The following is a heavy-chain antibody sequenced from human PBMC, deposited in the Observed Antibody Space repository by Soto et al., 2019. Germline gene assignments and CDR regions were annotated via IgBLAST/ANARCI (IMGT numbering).Heavy chain of an antibody. V-gene: IGHV1-18*04. D-gene: IGHD4-17*01. CDR3: ARVGGATVTTNNWFDP. J-gene: IGHJ5*02. CDR1: GYTFTSYG. CDR2: ISAYNGNT. Sequence: ASVKVSCKASGYTFTSYGMSWVRQAPGQGLEWMGWISAYNGNTNYPQKLQGRVTMTTDTSTSTAYMELRSLRSDDTAVYYCARVGGATVTTNNWFDPWGQGTLVTVSS.